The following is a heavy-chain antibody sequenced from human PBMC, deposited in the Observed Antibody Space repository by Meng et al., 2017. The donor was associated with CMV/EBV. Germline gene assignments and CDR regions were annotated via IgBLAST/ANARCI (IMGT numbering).Heavy chain of an antibody. CDR1: GFTFSTSW. V-gene: IGHV3-74*01. J-gene: IGHJ3*02. D-gene: IGHD2-15*01. CDR2: IDIDGSVS. CDR3: ASARGVVRYAFDI. Sequence: GGSLRLSCAASGFTFSTSWMHWVRQAPGKGLVWVARIDIDGSVSTYADSVKGRFTISRDNAKNTLYLQMNSLRAEDTAVYYCASARGVVRYAFDIWGQGTVVTVSS.